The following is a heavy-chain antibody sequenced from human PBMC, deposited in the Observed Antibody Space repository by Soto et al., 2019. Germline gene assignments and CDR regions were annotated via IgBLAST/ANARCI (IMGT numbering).Heavy chain of an antibody. CDR1: GFTFSSYA. J-gene: IGHJ4*02. V-gene: IGHV3-23*01. Sequence: GGSLRLSCAASGFTFSSYAMSWVRQAPGKGLEWVSAISGSGGSTYYADSVKGQFTISRDNSKNTLYLQMNSLRAEDTAVYYCAKDYRWNPSHNFDYWGQGTLVTVSS. D-gene: IGHD1-1*01. CDR2: ISGSGGST. CDR3: AKDYRWNPSHNFDY.